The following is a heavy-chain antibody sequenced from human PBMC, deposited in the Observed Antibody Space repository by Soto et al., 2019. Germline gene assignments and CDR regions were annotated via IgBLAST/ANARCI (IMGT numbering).Heavy chain of an antibody. Sequence: QITLRESGPTLVRPTQTLTLTCTFSGFSLNTDEVSVSWIRQPPGKAPEWLALIYWDDDKRYKSSLKNRVTITKDPSKNQVVLTMSNMSPVDTAIYYCAQGRAEWAYFDYRGQGTPVTVSS. V-gene: IGHV2-5*02. CDR2: IYWDDDK. CDR1: GFSLNTDEVS. D-gene: IGHD1-26*01. CDR3: AQGRAEWAYFDY. J-gene: IGHJ4*02.